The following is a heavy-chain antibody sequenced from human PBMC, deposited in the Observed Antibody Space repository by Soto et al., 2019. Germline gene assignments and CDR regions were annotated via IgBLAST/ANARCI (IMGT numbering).Heavy chain of an antibody. CDR1: GFTFSSYS. Sequence: GESLILSCAASGFTFSSYSMHWVRQAPGKGLEWVAVISYDGSNKYYADSVKGRFTISRDNSKNTLYLQMNSLRAEDTAVYYCARAPHYYDSSGYYGYYFDYWGQGTLVTVSS. V-gene: IGHV3-30-3*01. CDR3: ARAPHYYDSSGYYGYYFDY. D-gene: IGHD3-22*01. J-gene: IGHJ4*02. CDR2: ISYDGSNK.